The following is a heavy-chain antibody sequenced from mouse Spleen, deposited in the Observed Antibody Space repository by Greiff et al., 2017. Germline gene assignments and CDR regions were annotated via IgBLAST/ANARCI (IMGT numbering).Heavy chain of an antibody. V-gene: IGHV1-78*01. CDR2: IYPRDGST. Sequence: VHLVESDAELVKPGASVKISCKVSGYTFTDHTIHWMKQRPEQGLEWIGYIYPRDGSTKYNEKFKGKATLTADKPSSTAYMQLNSLTSEDSAVYFCARTHYYYGSSYGFAYWGQGTLVTVSA. CDR1: GYTFTDHT. J-gene: IGHJ3*01. CDR3: ARTHYYYGSSYGFAY. D-gene: IGHD1-1*01.